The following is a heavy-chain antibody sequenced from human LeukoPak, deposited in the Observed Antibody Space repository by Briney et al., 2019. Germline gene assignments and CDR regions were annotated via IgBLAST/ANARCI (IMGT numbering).Heavy chain of an antibody. CDR1: GGSINSYY. J-gene: IGHJ4*02. CDR2: IYSSGST. CDR3: ARGGKATVVTM. V-gene: IGHV4-4*07. D-gene: IGHD4-23*01. Sequence: SETLSLTCTVSGGSINSYYWSWIRQPAGKGLEWIGRIYSSGSTNYNPSLKSRVSMSVDTSKNQFSLELTSVTAADTAVYYCARGGKATVVTMWGQGILVTVSS.